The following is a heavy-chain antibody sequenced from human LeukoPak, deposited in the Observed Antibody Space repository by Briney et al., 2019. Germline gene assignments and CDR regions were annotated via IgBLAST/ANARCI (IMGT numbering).Heavy chain of an antibody. Sequence: PGGSLRLSCAASGFTLSSYSMNWVRQAPGKGLEWVSSISSSSSYIYYADSVKGRFTISRDNAKNSLYLQMNSLGAEDTAVYYCAREFIDSSGYPLYYGMDVWGQGTTVTVSS. CDR3: AREFIDSSGYPLYYGMDV. D-gene: IGHD3-22*01. CDR1: GFTLSSYS. CDR2: ISSSSSYI. V-gene: IGHV3-21*01. J-gene: IGHJ6*02.